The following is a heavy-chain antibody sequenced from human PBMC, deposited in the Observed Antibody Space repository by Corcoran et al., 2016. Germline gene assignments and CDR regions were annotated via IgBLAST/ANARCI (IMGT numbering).Heavy chain of an antibody. Sequence: EVQLVQSGAEVKKPGESLKISCKGSGYSFTSYWIGWVRQMPGKGLEWMGIIYPGDSDTRYSPSFQGQVTIAADKSISTAYLQWSSLKASDNAMYDGARHGAAVDTAMVTSRYYYYYGMDVWGQGTMVTVSS. V-gene: IGHV5-51*01. CDR1: GYSFTSYW. D-gene: IGHD5-18*01. CDR3: ARHGAAVDTAMVTSRYYYYYGMDV. J-gene: IGHJ6*02. CDR2: IYPGDSDT.